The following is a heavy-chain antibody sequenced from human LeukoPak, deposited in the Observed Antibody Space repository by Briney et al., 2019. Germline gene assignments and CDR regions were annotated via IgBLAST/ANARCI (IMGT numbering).Heavy chain of an antibody. J-gene: IGHJ6*02. Sequence: ASVKVSCKASGYTFTSYDINWVRQATGQGLEWMGWMNPNSGNTGYAQKFQGRVTMTTNTSISTAYMELSSLRSEDTAVYYCARVREYSSSHKGYYYYYYGMDVWGQGTTVTVSS. CDR1: GYTFTSYD. CDR2: MNPNSGNT. V-gene: IGHV1-8*01. D-gene: IGHD6-6*01. CDR3: ARVREYSSSHKGYYYYYYGMDV.